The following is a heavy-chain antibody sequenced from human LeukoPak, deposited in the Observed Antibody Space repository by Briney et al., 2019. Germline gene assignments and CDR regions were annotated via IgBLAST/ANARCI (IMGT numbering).Heavy chain of an antibody. V-gene: IGHV4-34*01. CDR1: GGAFSGFY. CDR3: ARRPGYPVYITMVRFSKGDAFDI. J-gene: IGHJ3*02. Sequence: SENLSPTPAVYGGAFSGFYWGWIPPPPGEGRGGIWENKNSGNTNYNPSLKSRVTISVDTSKNQFSLKLSSVTAADTAVYYCARRPGYPVYITMVRFSKGDAFDIWSQGTMVTVSS. D-gene: IGHD3-10*01. CDR2: NKNSGNT.